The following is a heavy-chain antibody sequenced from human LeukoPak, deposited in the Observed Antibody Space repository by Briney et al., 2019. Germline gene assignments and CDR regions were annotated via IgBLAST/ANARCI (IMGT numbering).Heavy chain of an antibody. Sequence: GGSLRLSCAASGFTVSSHYMTWVRQAPGKGLEWVSVLYSGGSTYYADSVRGRFTISRDNSKNTLYLQMNSLRAEDTAVYYCARSQGALPQDYWGQGTLVTVSS. CDR2: LYSGGST. CDR1: GFTVSSHY. D-gene: IGHD1-26*01. CDR3: ARSQGALPQDY. J-gene: IGHJ4*02. V-gene: IGHV3-66*01.